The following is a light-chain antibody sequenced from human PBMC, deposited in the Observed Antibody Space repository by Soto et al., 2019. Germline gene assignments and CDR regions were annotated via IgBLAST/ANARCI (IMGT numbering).Light chain of an antibody. CDR3: SSYTTSNTRQIV. Sequence: QSALTQPDSVSGSPGQSITISCTGTSSDVGGYNYVSWYQHHPGKAPKLIIYDVSNRPSGVSIRFSGSKSDNTASLTISWLQPEDEADYHCSSYTTSNTRQIVFGTGTKLTVL. CDR1: SSDVGGYNY. CDR2: DVS. J-gene: IGLJ1*01. V-gene: IGLV2-14*03.